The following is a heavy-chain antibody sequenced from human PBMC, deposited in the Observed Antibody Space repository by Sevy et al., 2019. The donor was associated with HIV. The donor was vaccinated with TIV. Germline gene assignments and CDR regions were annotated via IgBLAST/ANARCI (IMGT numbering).Heavy chain of an antibody. D-gene: IGHD1-20*01. J-gene: IGHJ6*03. CDR2: IYYSGST. V-gene: IGHV4-59*01. CDR1: GGSISSYY. CDR3: ARITYYYYYYYMDV. Sequence: SETLSLTCTVSGGSISSYYWSWIRQPPGKGLEWIGYIYYSGSTNYNPSLKSRVPISVDTSKNQFSLKLSSVTAADTAVYYWARITYYYYYYYMDVWGKGTTVTVSS.